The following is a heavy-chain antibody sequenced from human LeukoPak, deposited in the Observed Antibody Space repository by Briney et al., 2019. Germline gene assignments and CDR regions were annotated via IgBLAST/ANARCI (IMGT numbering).Heavy chain of an antibody. J-gene: IGHJ6*02. CDR3: ARETRYCSGGSCYSGMDV. D-gene: IGHD2-15*01. CDR1: GDSISSDGYS. CDR2: IYHSGST. V-gene: IGHV4-30-2*01. Sequence: SQTLSLTCAVSGDSISSDGYSWSWIRQPPGKGLEWIGYIYHSGSTYYNPSLKSRVTISVDRSKNQFSPKLSSVTAADTAVYYCARETRYCSGGSCYSGMDVWGQGTTVTVSS.